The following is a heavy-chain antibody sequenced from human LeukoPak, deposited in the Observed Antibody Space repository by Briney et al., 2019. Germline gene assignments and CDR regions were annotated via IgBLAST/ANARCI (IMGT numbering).Heavy chain of an antibody. CDR3: ARDHVGLRYFDY. Sequence: PSETLSLTCAVYGGSFSGYYWSWIRQPPGKGLEWIGEINHSGSTNYNPSLKSRVAISVDTSKNQFSLKLSSVTAADTAVYYCARDHVGLRYFDYWGQGTLVTVSS. CDR1: GGSFSGYY. D-gene: IGHD3-16*01. J-gene: IGHJ4*02. CDR2: INHSGST. V-gene: IGHV4-34*01.